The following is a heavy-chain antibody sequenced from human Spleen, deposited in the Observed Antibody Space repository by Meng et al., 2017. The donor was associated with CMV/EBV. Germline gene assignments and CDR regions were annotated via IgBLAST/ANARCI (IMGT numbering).Heavy chain of an antibody. V-gene: IGHV1-2*02. CDR2: INPNSGGT. D-gene: IGHD2-15*01. CDR1: GYTFTDYY. Sequence: ASVKVSCKASGYTFTDYYIHWVRQARGQGLEWMGWINPNSGGTNYAQNFQGRVTMTRDTSISTAYMELSRLRSDDTAMYYCARDTQAVHYYDMDVWGQGTTVTVSS. CDR3: ARDTQAVHYYDMDV. J-gene: IGHJ6*02.